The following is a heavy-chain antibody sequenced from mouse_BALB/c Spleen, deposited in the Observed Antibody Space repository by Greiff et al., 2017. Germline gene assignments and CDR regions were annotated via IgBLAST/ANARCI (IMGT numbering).Heavy chain of an antibody. D-gene: IGHD1-1*01. CDR1: GFTFSSYG. J-gene: IGHJ1*01. Sequence: VQLKESGGDLVKPGGSLKLSCAASGFTFSSYGMSWVRQTPDKRLEWVATISSGGSYTYYPDSVKGRFTISRDNAKNTLYLQMSSLKSEDTAMYYCARHAYYYGSSHWYFDVWGAGTTVTVSS. V-gene: IGHV5-6*01. CDR2: ISSGGSYT. CDR3: ARHAYYYGSSHWYFDV.